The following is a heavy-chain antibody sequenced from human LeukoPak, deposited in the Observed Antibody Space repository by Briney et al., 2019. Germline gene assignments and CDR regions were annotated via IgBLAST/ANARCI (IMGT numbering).Heavy chain of an antibody. V-gene: IGHV4-34*01. CDR2: INHSGST. CDR3: ARARYYYGSGSYRCFDY. J-gene: IGHJ4*02. Sequence: SETLSLTCAVYGGSFSGYYWSWIRQPPGKGLEWIGEINHSGSTNYNPSLKRRVTISVDTSKNQFSLKLSSVTAADTAVYYCARARYYYGSGSYRCFDYWGQGTLVTVSS. D-gene: IGHD3-10*01. CDR1: GGSFSGYY.